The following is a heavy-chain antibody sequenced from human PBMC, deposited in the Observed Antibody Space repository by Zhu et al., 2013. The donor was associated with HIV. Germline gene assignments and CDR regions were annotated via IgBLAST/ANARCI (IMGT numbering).Heavy chain of an antibody. Sequence: QVQLVQSGAEVKKPGSSVKVSCKASGGTFSSYAISWVRQAPGQGLEWMGGIIPIFGTANYAQKFQGRVTITADKSTSTAYMELSSLRSEDTAVYYCARDLIEGLAVAGSWFDPWGQGTLVTVSS. D-gene: IGHD6-19*01. CDR2: IIPIFGTA. J-gene: IGHJ5*02. V-gene: IGHV1-69*06. CDR1: GGTFSSYA. CDR3: ARDLIEGLAVAGSWFDP.